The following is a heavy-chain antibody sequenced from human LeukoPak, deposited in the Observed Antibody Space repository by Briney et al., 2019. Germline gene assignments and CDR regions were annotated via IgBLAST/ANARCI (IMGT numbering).Heavy chain of an antibody. CDR2: IYYSGST. V-gene: IGHV4-39*07. CDR1: GGSISSSSYY. J-gene: IGHJ4*02. CDR3: ARVSPTVRMDFDY. D-gene: IGHD4-17*01. Sequence: PSETLSLTCTVSGGSISSSSYYWGWLRQPPGKGLEWIGSIYYSGSTYCNPSLKSRVTISVDTSKNQFSLKLSSVTAADTAVYYCARVSPTVRMDFDYWGQGTLVTVSS.